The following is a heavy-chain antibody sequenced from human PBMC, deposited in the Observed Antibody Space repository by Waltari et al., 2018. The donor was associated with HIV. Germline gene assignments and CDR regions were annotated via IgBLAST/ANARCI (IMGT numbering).Heavy chain of an antibody. D-gene: IGHD4-17*01. V-gene: IGHV3-53*01. CDR1: GFTFTTTF. CDR3: ARSRSPGGDYGFDY. J-gene: IGHJ4*02. CDR2: LNNEGRET. Sequence: DVQLVESGGGLFQPGGSLRLSCAASGFTFTTTFMSWVHQAPGKGLEGLSVLNNEGRETYNTAPVRGRCAISRDNSKNTLYLQVNNLRVEDTAVYYCARSRSPGGDYGFDYWGQGTLVSV.